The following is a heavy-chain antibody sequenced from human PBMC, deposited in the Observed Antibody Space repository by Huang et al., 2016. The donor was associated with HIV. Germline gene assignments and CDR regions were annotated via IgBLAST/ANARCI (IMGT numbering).Heavy chain of an antibody. CDR2: IANEGTNT. CDR1: GVSFSNYA. Sequence: QGQLVESGGGVVRPGRSLGLSCAASGVSFSNYAMNWVRQAPGKRQEWVTFIANEGTNTNYANSGKGRFTISRDNFKNPLYLQRNRLRGDDTAVYYCTREYTVAGAFDIWGQGTMVTVSS. V-gene: IGHV3-30*04. CDR3: TREYTVAGAFDI. D-gene: IGHD5-12*01. J-gene: IGHJ3*02.